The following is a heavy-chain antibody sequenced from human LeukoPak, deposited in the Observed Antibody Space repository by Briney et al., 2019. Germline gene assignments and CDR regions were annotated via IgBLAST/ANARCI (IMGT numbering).Heavy chain of an antibody. CDR2: ISAYNGNT. CDR1: GYTFTSYG. Sequence: ASVKVSCKASGYTFTSYGIRWVRQAPGQGLEWMGWISAYNGNTNYAQKLQGRVTMTTDTSTSTAYMELRSLRSDDTAVYYCARDRDIEGVAIPWFDPWGQGTLVTVSS. V-gene: IGHV1-18*01. J-gene: IGHJ5*02. D-gene: IGHD1-26*01. CDR3: ARDRDIEGVAIPWFDP.